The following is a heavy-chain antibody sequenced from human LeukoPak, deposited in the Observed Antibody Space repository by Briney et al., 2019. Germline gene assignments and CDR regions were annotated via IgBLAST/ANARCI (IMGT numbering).Heavy chain of an antibody. J-gene: IGHJ6*03. CDR3: AKLWFGELDYYYYYMDV. CDR2: ISGSGGST. Sequence: GGSLRLSCAASGFTFSSYAMSWVRQAPGKGLEWVSAISGSGGSTYYADSVKGRFTISRDNSKNTLYLQMNSLRAEDTAVYYCAKLWFGELDYYYYYMDVWGKGTTVTVSS. V-gene: IGHV3-23*01. D-gene: IGHD3-10*01. CDR1: GFTFSSYA.